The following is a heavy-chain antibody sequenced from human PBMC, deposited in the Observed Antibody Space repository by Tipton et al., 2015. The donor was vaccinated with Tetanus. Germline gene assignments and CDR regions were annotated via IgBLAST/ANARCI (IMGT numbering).Heavy chain of an antibody. CDR3: AKDPASRGWFDP. CDR1: GFTFSSYW. J-gene: IGHJ5*02. CDR2: IKQGGSET. Sequence: SLRLSCAASGFTFSSYWMSWVRQAPGKGLEWVANIKQGGSETSYVDSVKGRFTVSRDNAKNSLSLQMNSLRAEDTAVYYCAKDPASRGWFDPWGQGTLVSVSS. V-gene: IGHV3-7*03.